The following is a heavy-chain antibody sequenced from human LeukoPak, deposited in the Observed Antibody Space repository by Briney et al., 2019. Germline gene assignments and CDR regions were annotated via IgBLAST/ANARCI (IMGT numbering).Heavy chain of an antibody. Sequence: ASVKVSCKPSGYTFTSYGISWVRQAPGQGLEWMGWISAYNGNTNYAQKFQGRVTMTTDTSTSTAYMELRSLRSDDTAVYYGARSTPSDYYYDMHVGGKAPTDTITS. J-gene: IGHJ6*03. CDR3: ARSTPSDYYYDMHV. CDR1: GYTFTSYG. V-gene: IGHV1-18*01. CDR2: ISAYNGNT.